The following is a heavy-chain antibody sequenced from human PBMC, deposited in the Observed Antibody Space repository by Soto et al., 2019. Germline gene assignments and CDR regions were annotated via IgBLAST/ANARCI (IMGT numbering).Heavy chain of an antibody. CDR3: AAGAERVTLARNTYYYYYGMDA. Sequence: ASVKVSCKASGGTFSSYATSWVRQAPGQGLEWMGGIIPIFGTANYAQKFQGRVTITADKSTSTAYMELSSLRSEDTAVYYCAAGAERVTLARNTYYYYYGMDAWRQGTTVTVS. D-gene: IGHD4-4*01. CDR1: GGTFSSYA. V-gene: IGHV1-69*06. CDR2: IIPIFGTA. J-gene: IGHJ6*02.